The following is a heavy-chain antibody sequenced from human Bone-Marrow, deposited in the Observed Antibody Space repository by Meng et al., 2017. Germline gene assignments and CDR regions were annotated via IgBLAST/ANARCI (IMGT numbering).Heavy chain of an antibody. V-gene: IGHV4-59*01. CDR2: IYYSGST. CDR1: GGSISSYY. CDR3: AKLSGSYAAFDI. D-gene: IGHD1-26*01. J-gene: IGHJ3*02. Sequence: SETLSLTCTVSGGSISSYYWSWIRQPPGKGLEWIGYIYYSGSTYYNPSLKSRVTISVDTSKNQFSLKLSSVTAADTAVYYCAKLSGSYAAFDIWGQGTMVTVSS.